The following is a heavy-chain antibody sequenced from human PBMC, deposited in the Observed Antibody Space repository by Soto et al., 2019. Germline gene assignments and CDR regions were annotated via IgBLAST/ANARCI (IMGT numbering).Heavy chain of an antibody. J-gene: IGHJ3*02. D-gene: IGHD3-3*01. Sequence: PGGSLRLSCAASGFTFSSYGMHWVRQAPGKGLEWVAVISYDGSNKYYADSVKGRFTISRDNSKNTLYLQMNSLRAEDTAVYYCAKQDFGVVTYFDIWGQGTMVTVS. CDR1: GFTFSSYG. V-gene: IGHV3-30*18. CDR2: ISYDGSNK. CDR3: AKQDFGVVTYFDI.